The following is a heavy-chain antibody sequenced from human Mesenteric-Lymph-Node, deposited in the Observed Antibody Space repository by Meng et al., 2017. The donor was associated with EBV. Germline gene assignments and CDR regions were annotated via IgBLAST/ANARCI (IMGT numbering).Heavy chain of an antibody. J-gene: IGHJ4*02. CDR3: AGGDYVNQFNY. CDR1: GGSVNSGGYS. V-gene: IGHV4-30-2*06. D-gene: IGHD4-17*01. CDR2: VHHSGLT. Sequence: QLQRQGSGPGLVKPSQTLSLTCTVSGGSVNSGGYSWSWIRQSPEKGLEWIGYVHHSGLTYYNPSLETRVIISLERSKNQFSLKLTSVTAADTAVYYCAGGDYVNQFNYWGQGTLVTVSS.